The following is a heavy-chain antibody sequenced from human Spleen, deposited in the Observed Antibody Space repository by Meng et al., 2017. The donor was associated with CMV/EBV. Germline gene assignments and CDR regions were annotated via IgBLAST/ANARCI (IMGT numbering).Heavy chain of an antibody. Sequence: GESLKISCAASGFTVSSGYMSWVRQAPGKGLEWVSYISSSSSTIYYADSVKGRFTISRDNAKNSLYLQMNSLRAEDTAVYYCARGREQSSGYRDPWGQGTLVTVSS. CDR3: ARGREQSSGYRDP. J-gene: IGHJ5*02. CDR1: GFTVSSGY. CDR2: ISSSSSTI. D-gene: IGHD1-26*01. V-gene: IGHV3-48*04.